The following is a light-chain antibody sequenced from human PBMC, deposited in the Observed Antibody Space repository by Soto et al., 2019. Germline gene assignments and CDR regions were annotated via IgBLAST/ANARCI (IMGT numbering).Light chain of an antibody. CDR3: SSYASSGAYV. V-gene: IGLV2-14*01. J-gene: IGLJ1*01. CDR2: EVR. CDR1: SSDVGGYNY. Sequence: QSVLTQPASVSGSPGQSITISCTGTSSDVGGYNYVSWYQQHTGKAPKLMIYEVRNRPSGVSNRFSGSKSGNTASLTISGLQSEDEADYYCSSYASSGAYVFGTGTKLTVL.